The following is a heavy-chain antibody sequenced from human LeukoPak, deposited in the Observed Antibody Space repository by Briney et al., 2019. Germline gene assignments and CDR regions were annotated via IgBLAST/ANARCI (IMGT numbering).Heavy chain of an antibody. D-gene: IGHD6-13*01. CDR1: GFAFTDYA. J-gene: IGHJ3*02. Sequence: GGSLRLSCAASGFAFTDYAISWVLQAPGKGPEWVSAITDSGGATYYADSVKGRFTISRDNSKNTLYLQMNSLRGDDTAIYYCAKAYTRSWYAAFDIWGQGTMVTISS. CDR2: ITDSGGAT. V-gene: IGHV3-23*01. CDR3: AKAYTRSWYAAFDI.